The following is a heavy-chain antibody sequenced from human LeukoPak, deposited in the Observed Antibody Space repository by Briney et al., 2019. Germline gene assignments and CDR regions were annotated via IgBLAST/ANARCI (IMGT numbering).Heavy chain of an antibody. Sequence: KPSETLSLTCTVSGGSISSYYWSWIRQPPGKGLEWIGYIYFSGNTYYNPSLKSRVTISLDMSKNQFSLKLSSVTAADTAVYYCAREIAVAGSAFDIWGQGTMVAVSS. CDR1: GGSISSYY. D-gene: IGHD6-19*01. J-gene: IGHJ3*02. CDR2: IYFSGNT. CDR3: AREIAVAGSAFDI. V-gene: IGHV4-59*12.